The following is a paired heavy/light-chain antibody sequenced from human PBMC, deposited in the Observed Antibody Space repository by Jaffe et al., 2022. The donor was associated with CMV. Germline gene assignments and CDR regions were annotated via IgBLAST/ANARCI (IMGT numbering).Heavy chain of an antibody. CDR3: ARENDTPDTPSLGFDY. J-gene: IGHJ4*02. V-gene: IGHV4-59*01. Sequence: QVQLQESGPGLVKPSETLSLSCSVSGDSISSYYWSWIRQPPGKGLEWIGYIYSSGSTNYNPSLKSRVTISANTSKNQFSLKLSSVTAADTAVYYCARENDTPDTPSLGFDYWGQGTLVTVSS. CDR2: IYSSGST. D-gene: IGHD2-15*01. CDR1: GDSISSYY.
Light chain of an antibody. CDR3: GAWDGSLSCWV. Sequence: QSVLTQPPSASGTPGQRVTISCSGSSSNIGRNYVYWYQQLPGTAPKLLIYKNNLRPSGVPDRFSGSKSGTSASLAISGLRSEDEADYYCGAWDGSLSCWVFGGGTKLTVL. V-gene: IGLV1-47*01. CDR2: KNN. CDR1: SSNIGRNY. J-gene: IGLJ3*02.